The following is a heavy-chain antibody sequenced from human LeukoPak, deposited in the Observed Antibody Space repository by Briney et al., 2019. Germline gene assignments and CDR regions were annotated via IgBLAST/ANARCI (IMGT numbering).Heavy chain of an antibody. V-gene: IGHV4-4*02. CDR3: ARGPYYYDSSGYYIPYYGMDV. CDR1: GGSISSSNW. J-gene: IGHJ6*02. D-gene: IGHD3-22*01. Sequence: SETLSLTCAVSGGSISSSNWWGWVRQPPGKGLEWIGEIYHSGSTNYNPSLKSRVTISVDKSKNQFSLKLSSVTAADTAVYYCARGPYYYDSSGYYIPYYGMDVWGQGTTVAVSS. CDR2: IYHSGST.